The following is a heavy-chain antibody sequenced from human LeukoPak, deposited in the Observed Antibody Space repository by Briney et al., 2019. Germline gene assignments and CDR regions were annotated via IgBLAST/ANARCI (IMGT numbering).Heavy chain of an antibody. V-gene: IGHV3-30*04. CDR2: ISYDGSNK. Sequence: PGGSLRLSCAASGFTFSSYAMHWVRQAPGKGLEGVAVISYDGSNKYYADSVKGRFTISRDNSKNTLYLQMNSLRAEDTAVYYCARAGSGLSIGAFDIWGQGTMVTVSS. D-gene: IGHD3-10*01. CDR1: GFTFSSYA. CDR3: ARAGSGLSIGAFDI. J-gene: IGHJ3*02.